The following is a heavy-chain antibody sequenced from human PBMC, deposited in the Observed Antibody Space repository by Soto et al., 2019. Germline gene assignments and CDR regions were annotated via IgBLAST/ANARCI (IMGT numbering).Heavy chain of an antibody. Sequence: PSETLSLTCTVSCGSISSGGYYWSWIRQHPGKGLEWIGYIYYSGSTYYNPSLKSRVTISVDTSKNQFSLKLSSVTAADTAVYYCAREYDYYGSGSYYRGSHYFDYWGQGTLVTVSS. D-gene: IGHD3-10*01. J-gene: IGHJ4*02. CDR2: IYYSGST. CDR1: CGSISSGGYY. V-gene: IGHV4-31*03. CDR3: AREYDYYGSGSYYRGSHYFDY.